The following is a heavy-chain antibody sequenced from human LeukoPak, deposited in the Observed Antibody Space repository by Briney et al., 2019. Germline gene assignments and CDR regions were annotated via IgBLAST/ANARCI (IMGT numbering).Heavy chain of an antibody. CDR1: EFTFSNYW. Sequence: AGGSLRLSCAASEFTFSNYWMHWVRQAPGKGLVWVSRINPDGSSTRYADSVNGRFTISRDNAKNTLYLQMNSLRDEDTAVYYCARGLAAAGNSFDSWGQGTLVTVSS. CDR2: INPDGSST. CDR3: ARGLAAAGNSFDS. V-gene: IGHV3-74*01. D-gene: IGHD6-13*01. J-gene: IGHJ4*02.